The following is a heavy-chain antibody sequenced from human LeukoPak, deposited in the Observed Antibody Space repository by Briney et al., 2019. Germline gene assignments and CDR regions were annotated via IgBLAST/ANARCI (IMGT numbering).Heavy chain of an antibody. CDR3: ARDALPRDDAFDI. Sequence: SLKVSCKASGGTFSSYAITWVRQAPGQGLEWMGRIIPILGIPNYAQKFQGRVTITADKSTSTAYMELSSLRSEDTAVYYCARDALPRDDAFDIWGQGTMVTVSS. V-gene: IGHV1-69*04. D-gene: IGHD1-26*01. J-gene: IGHJ3*02. CDR2: IIPILGIP. CDR1: GGTFSSYA.